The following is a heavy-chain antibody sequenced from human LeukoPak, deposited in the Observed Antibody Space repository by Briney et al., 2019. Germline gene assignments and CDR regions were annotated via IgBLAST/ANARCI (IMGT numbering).Heavy chain of an antibody. J-gene: IGHJ4*02. CDR2: IYPGDSDT. Sequence: LGESLKISCKGSGFSFNMYWIGWVRQMPGKGLEWMGIIYPGDSDTRYSPSFQGQVTITADKSISTAYLQWNNLKASDTAMYFCARRIAGSGSDYWGQGTLVTVSS. CDR1: GFSFNMYW. D-gene: IGHD6-13*01. V-gene: IGHV5-51*01. CDR3: ARRIAGSGSDY.